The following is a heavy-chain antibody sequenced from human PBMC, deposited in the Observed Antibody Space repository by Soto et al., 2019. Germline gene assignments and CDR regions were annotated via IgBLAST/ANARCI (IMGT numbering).Heavy chain of an antibody. V-gene: IGHV1-69*05. J-gene: IGHJ4*01. CDR1: GGTISSYA. Sequence: GASMRVSFEASGGTISSYAISWGRKSPGQGLEWMGGIIPIFGTANYAQKFQGWVTMTRDTSISTAYMELSRLRSDDTAVYYCAREASSGYDSTFYYWGQRSLVTVSS. CDR2: IIPIFGTA. CDR3: AREASSGYDSTFYY. D-gene: IGHD5-12*01.